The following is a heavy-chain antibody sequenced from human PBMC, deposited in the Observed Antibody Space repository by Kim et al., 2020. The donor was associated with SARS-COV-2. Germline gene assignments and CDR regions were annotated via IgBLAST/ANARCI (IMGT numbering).Heavy chain of an antibody. Sequence: YAQKFQGGVTMTRDTSISTAYMGLSRLRSDDTAVYYCARGGYYGSGIAFDIWGQGTMVTVSS. D-gene: IGHD3-10*01. CDR3: ARGGYYGSGIAFDI. V-gene: IGHV1-2*02. J-gene: IGHJ3*02.